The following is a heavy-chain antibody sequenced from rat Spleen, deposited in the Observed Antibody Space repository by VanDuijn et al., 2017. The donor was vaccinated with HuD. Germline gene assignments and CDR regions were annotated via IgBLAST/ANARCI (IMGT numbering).Heavy chain of an antibody. J-gene: IGHJ2*01. CDR2: ISYDGSRT. V-gene: IGHV5-7*01. CDR1: GFTFNDYD. D-gene: IGHD4-3*01. CDR3: ATHNSGYFDY. Sequence: EVQLVESGGGLVQPGRSLKLSCAASGFTFNDYDMAWVRQAPKKGLEWVATISYDGSRTYYRDSVKGRFTISRYNAKSTLYLQMDSLRSEDTATYYCATHNSGYFDYWGQGVMVTVSS.